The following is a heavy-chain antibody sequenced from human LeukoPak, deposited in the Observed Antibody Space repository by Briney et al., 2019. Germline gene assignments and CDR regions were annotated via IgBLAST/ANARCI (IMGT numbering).Heavy chain of an antibody. CDR3: ARVGSSGWYYFDY. D-gene: IGHD6-19*01. CDR1: GGSISSGGYY. Sequence: PSETLSLTCTVSGGSISSGGYYWRWIRQHPGKGLEWIGYIYYSGSTYYNPSLKSQVTISVDTSKNQFSLKLSSVTAADTAVYYCARVGSSGWYYFDYWGQGTLVTVSS. J-gene: IGHJ4*02. CDR2: IYYSGST. V-gene: IGHV4-31*01.